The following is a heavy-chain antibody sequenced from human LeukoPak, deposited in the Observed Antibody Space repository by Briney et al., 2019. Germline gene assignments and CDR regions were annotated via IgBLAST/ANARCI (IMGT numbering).Heavy chain of an antibody. V-gene: IGHV4-39*02. CDR3: ATDERINSLDF. D-gene: IGHD2-15*01. J-gene: IGHJ3*01. CDR2: MYYGGTT. Sequence: SETLSLTCAVSGGSISSRSNYWVWIRQPPGKGLEWIGSMYYGGTTHYNPSLKSRVTISVDTSKNQFSLKLTSATAADTAIYYCATDERINSLDFWGQGTMVTVSS. CDR1: GGSISSRSNY.